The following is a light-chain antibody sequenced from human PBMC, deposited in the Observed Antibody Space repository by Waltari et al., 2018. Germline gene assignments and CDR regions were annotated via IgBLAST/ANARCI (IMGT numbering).Light chain of an antibody. CDR2: GAS. Sequence: DIQMTQSPSALSASVGDRVTITCRASQSIRNYLNWYQQKPGKHPKVLIYGASSLQSGVPSRFSGSGSGTDFTLIINNLQPEDFAVYYCQQSYSTLVTFGQGTRLEIK. CDR1: QSIRNY. CDR3: QQSYSTLVT. J-gene: IGKJ5*01. V-gene: IGKV1-39*01.